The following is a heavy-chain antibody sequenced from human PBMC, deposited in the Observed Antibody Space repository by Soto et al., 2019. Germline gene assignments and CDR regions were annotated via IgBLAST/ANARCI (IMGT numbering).Heavy chain of an antibody. Sequence: QVQLQESGPGLVKPSGTLSLTGAVSGGSISSSNWWSWVRQPPGKGLEWIGEIYHSGNTNYNPSLKSRVTMAVAKSRNQVSLKLSSVTAADTAVYYCARRWGEGRVDYWGQGTLVTVSS. J-gene: IGHJ4*02. CDR1: GGSISSSNW. CDR2: IYHSGNT. D-gene: IGHD3-10*01. CDR3: ARRWGEGRVDY. V-gene: IGHV4-4*02.